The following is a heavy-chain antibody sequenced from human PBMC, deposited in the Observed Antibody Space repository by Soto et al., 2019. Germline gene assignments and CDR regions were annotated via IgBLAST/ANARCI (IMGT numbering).Heavy chain of an antibody. D-gene: IGHD3-10*01. Sequence: GGSLRLSCAASGFTFSSYGMHWVRQAPGKGLEWVAVISYDGSNKYYADSVKGRFTISRDNSKNTLYLQMNSLRAEDTAVYYCAKEGSTMVRGVRLYYYGMDDWGQGTTVTVSS. V-gene: IGHV3-30*18. CDR1: GFTFSSYG. CDR3: AKEGSTMVRGVRLYYYGMDD. J-gene: IGHJ6*02. CDR2: ISYDGSNK.